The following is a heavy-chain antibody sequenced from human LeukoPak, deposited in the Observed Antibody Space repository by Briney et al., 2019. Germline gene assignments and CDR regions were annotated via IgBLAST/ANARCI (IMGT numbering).Heavy chain of an antibody. D-gene: IGHD3-10*02. CDR3: AELGITMIGGV. V-gene: IGHV3-30*02. CDR1: GFTLSSFE. Sequence: GGSLRLSCAASGFTLSSFEMNWVRQAPGKGLERVAFIRYDGSNKYYVDSVKGRFTISRDNSKKTLYLQMNSLRAEDTAVYYCAELGITMIGGVWGKGTTVTISS. J-gene: IGHJ6*04. CDR2: IRYDGSNK.